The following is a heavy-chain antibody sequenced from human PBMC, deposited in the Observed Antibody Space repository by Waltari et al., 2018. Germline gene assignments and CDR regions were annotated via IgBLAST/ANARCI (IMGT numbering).Heavy chain of an antibody. D-gene: IGHD2-2*02. J-gene: IGHJ4*02. CDR2: IWFDGSDK. V-gene: IGHV3-30*02. CDR1: GFTFSPFG. Sequence: QVNLVESGGGVVQPGGSRGLPCATSGFTFSPFGMHWVRQAPGKGLEWVALIWFDGSDKFYADSVRGRFTISRDNSARTLYLDMDSLRLDDTAMYYCAKDAFGNTYLDFWGQGTLVTVSS. CDR3: AKDAFGNTYLDF.